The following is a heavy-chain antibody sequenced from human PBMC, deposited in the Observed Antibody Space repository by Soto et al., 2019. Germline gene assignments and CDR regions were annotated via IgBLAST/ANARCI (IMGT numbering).Heavy chain of an antibody. CDR1: GGSIGTRNYY. J-gene: IGHJ4*02. CDR3: ARHYSSGWDYFDY. Sequence: SETRSLTCNVSGGSIGTRNYYWAWIRQPPGKGLEWIGSLYYSGSTYFNPSLKSRVTISVDTSKNQFSLKVTSVTAADTAVYYCARHYSSGWDYFDYWGQGTLVTVS. D-gene: IGHD6-19*01. CDR2: LYYSGST. V-gene: IGHV4-39*01.